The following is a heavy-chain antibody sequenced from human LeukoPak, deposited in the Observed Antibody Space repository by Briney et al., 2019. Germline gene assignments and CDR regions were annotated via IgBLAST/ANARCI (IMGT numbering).Heavy chain of an antibody. D-gene: IGHD1-26*01. J-gene: IGHJ4*02. CDR3: SRHPIVGAGGVDC. V-gene: IGHV4-59*08. CDR1: GGSISSYY. Sequence: PSETLSLTCTVSGGSISSYYWSWLRQPPGKGLEWIGYIYYSESTNSNPSLKSRVTISVDTSKNHFSLQLSSVTAADTAVYYCSRHPIVGAGGVDCWGQGTLVTVSS. CDR2: IYYSEST.